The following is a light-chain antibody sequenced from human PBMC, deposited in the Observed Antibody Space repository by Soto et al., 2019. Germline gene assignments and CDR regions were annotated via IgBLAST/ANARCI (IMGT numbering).Light chain of an antibody. V-gene: IGKV3-20*01. CDR2: RGS. CDR3: QDYGTSAPWT. J-gene: IGKJ1*01. CDR1: QNIRGNE. Sequence: EVVLTQSPGTLSLSPGERATLSCRASQNIRGNELAWYQQKPGQAPRLLIYRGSTRATGIPDRFSGRGSGTDFPRTIARLEPEDFAVYYCQDYGTSAPWTFGQGTKVEIK.